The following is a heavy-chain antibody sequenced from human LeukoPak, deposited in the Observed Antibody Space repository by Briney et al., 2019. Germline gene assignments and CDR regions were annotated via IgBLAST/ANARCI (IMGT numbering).Heavy chain of an antibody. J-gene: IGHJ4*02. Sequence: GGTLRLSCTASGFTFSSYSMNWVRQAPGKGLEWLSYISWGSNVIYYADSVKGRFTTSRDDAKNSLFLQMNSLTDEDTAVYYCARDPGYSYALDYWGRGTLVTVSS. D-gene: IGHD5-18*01. CDR3: ARDPGYSYALDY. V-gene: IGHV3-48*02. CDR1: GFTFSSYS. CDR2: ISWGSNVI.